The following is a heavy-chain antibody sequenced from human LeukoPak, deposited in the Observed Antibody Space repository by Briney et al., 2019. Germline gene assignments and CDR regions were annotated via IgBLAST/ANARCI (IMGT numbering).Heavy chain of an antibody. CDR3: AKDLGYCSSTSCYEWFDP. CDR1: GFTFSGFA. J-gene: IGHJ5*02. D-gene: IGHD2-2*01. CDR2: ISGSGDNT. Sequence: PGGSLRLSCAASGFTFSGFAMSWVCRTPGKGLEWVSGISGSGDNTLYADSVKGRFTISRDNSKNTLYLEMNSLRAEDTAVYYCAKDLGYCSSTSCYEWFDPWGQGTLVTVSS. V-gene: IGHV3-23*01.